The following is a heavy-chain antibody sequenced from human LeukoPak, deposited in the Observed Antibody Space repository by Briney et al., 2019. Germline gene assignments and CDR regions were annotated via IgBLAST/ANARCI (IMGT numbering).Heavy chain of an antibody. CDR3: ARGVRDSSGWYQLNY. Sequence: PSETLSLTCTVSGGSISSYYWSWIRQPAGKGLEWIGLMYTSGNTNYNPSLKSRVTMSVDTSKSQFSLKMTSVTAADTAVYYCARGVRDSSGWYQLNYWGQGTLVTVSS. J-gene: IGHJ4*02. V-gene: IGHV4-4*07. CDR1: GGSISSYY. CDR2: MYTSGNT. D-gene: IGHD6-19*01.